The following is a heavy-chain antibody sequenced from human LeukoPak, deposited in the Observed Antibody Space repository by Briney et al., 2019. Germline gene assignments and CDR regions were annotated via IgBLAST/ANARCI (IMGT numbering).Heavy chain of an antibody. CDR2: IYYSGST. CDR3: ARVDTPNWFDP. D-gene: IGHD5-18*01. J-gene: IGHJ5*02. CDR1: GGSISSYY. V-gene: IGHV4-59*01. Sequence: SETLSLTYTVSGGSISSYYWSWIRQPPGKGLEWIGYIYYSGSTNYNPSLKSRVTISVDTSKNQFSLKLSSVTAADTAVYYCARVDTPNWFDPWGQGTLVTVSS.